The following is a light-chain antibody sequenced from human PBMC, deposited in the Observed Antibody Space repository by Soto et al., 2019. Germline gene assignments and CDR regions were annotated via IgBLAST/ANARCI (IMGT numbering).Light chain of an antibody. J-gene: IGLJ1*01. CDR2: DVS. CDR1: NSDVGGYTY. CDR3: SSYTSSSTPYV. V-gene: IGLV2-14*03. Sequence: CTGXNSDVGGYTYVSWYQQHPGKAPKLMIYDVSNRPSGVSNRFSGSKSGNTASLTISGLQADDEADYYCSSYTSSSTPYVFGTGTKVTVL.